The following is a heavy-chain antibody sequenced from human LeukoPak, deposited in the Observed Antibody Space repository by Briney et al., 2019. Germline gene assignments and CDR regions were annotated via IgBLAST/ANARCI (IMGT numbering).Heavy chain of an antibody. V-gene: IGHV1-46*01. J-gene: IGHJ3*02. Sequence: GASVKVSCKASGYTFTSYYMHWVRQAPGQGLEWMGIINPSGGSTSYAQKFQGRVTMTRDMSTSTVYMELSSLRSEDTAVYYCARDEKYYYDSSGYLPVLVYAFDIWGQGTMVTVSS. CDR2: INPSGGST. D-gene: IGHD3-22*01. CDR3: ARDEKYYYDSSGYLPVLVYAFDI. CDR1: GYTFTSYY.